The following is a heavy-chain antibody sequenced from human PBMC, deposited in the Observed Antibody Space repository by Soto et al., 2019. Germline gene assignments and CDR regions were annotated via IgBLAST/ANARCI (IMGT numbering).Heavy chain of an antibody. CDR3: ARHISNFRYYSYAMDV. V-gene: IGHV5-51*01. Sequence: GESLKISCKGSGYTFTDYWIGCVRQLPGKILEWMGIIYPGDSDTRYSPSFQGHVTITVDKSTSTAYLQLNTLKASDTAMYSCARHISNFRYYSYAMDVWGQGTTVTVSS. D-gene: IGHD4-4*01. J-gene: IGHJ6*02. CDR1: GYTFTDYW. CDR2: IYPGDSDT.